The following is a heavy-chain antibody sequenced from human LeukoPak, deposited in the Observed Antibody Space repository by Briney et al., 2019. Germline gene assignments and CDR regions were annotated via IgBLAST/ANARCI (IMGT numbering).Heavy chain of an antibody. Sequence: KPSETLSLTCTVSGGSISHYYWNWIRQSPGKGLEWIGNIYYSGSTAYNPSLKGRVTISLDTSKRQFSLRLSSVTAADTAMYYCARTSGSYFPFAFDIWGQGTMVTVSS. CDR2: IYYSGST. V-gene: IGHV4-59*08. J-gene: IGHJ3*02. D-gene: IGHD3-10*01. CDR3: ARTSGSYFPFAFDI. CDR1: GGSISHYY.